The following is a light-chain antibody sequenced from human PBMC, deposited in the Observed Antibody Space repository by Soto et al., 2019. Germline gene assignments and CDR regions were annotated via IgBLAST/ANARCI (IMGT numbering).Light chain of an antibody. CDR3: QQHGSSPWT. J-gene: IGKJ1*01. CDR2: GAS. Sequence: EIVLTQSPGALSLSPGERATLSCRASQSVTSSYLAWYQQKPGQAPRLLIYGASSRATGIPDRFSGSGSGTDFTLTIGSLEPADFAVYYCQQHGSSPWTFGQGTK. CDR1: QSVTSSY. V-gene: IGKV3-20*01.